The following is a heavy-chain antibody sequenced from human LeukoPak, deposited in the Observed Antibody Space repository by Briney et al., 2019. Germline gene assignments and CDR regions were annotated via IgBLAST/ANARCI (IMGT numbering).Heavy chain of an antibody. CDR3: ARERRGYSYGRAFDI. D-gene: IGHD5-18*01. Sequence: SETLSLTCTVSGGSISSYYWSWIWQPPGKGLEWIGYIYYSGSTNYNPSLKSRVTISVDTSKNQFSLKLSSVTAADTAVYYCARERRGYSYGRAFDIWGQGTMVTVSS. J-gene: IGHJ3*02. CDR2: IYYSGST. V-gene: IGHV4-59*01. CDR1: GGSISSYY.